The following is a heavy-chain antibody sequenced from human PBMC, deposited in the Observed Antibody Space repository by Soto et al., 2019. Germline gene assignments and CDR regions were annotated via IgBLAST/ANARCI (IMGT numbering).Heavy chain of an antibody. D-gene: IGHD3-22*01. CDR3: ARWREGDRSGYYPYYYYYGMDV. CDR2: INHSGST. V-gene: IGHV4-39*07. Sequence: PSETLSLTCTVSGGSISSSSYYWGWIRQPPGKGLEWIGEINHSGSTNYNPSLKSRVTISVDTSKNQFSLKLSSVTAADTAVYYCARWREGDRSGYYPYYYYYGMDVWGQGTTVTVSS. J-gene: IGHJ6*02. CDR1: GGSISSSSYY.